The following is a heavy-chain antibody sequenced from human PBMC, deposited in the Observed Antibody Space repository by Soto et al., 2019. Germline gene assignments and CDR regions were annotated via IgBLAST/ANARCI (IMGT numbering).Heavy chain of an antibody. Sequence: GESLQISCKGSGYSFTSYCIGWVRQMPGKGLEWMGIIYPGDSDTRYSPSFQGQVTISADKSISTAYLQWSSLKASDTAMYYCAGGGVRGVITRTRDYYGMDVWGQGTRVTVSS. CDR1: GYSFTSYC. CDR2: IYPGDSDT. CDR3: AGGGVRGVITRTRDYYGMDV. J-gene: IGHJ6*02. V-gene: IGHV5-51*01. D-gene: IGHD3-10*01.